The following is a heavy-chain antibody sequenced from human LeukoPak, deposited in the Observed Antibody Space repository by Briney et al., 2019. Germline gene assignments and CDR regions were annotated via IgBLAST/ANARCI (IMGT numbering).Heavy chain of an antibody. CDR1: GFTFSSYA. CDR3: AKGSKWELDYRDY. J-gene: IGHJ4*02. Sequence: GGSLRLSCAASGFTFSSYAMRWVRQAPGKGLEWVSAISGSGGSTYYADSVKGRLTISRDNSKNTLYLQMNSLRAEDTAVYYCAKGSKWELDYRDYWGQGTLVTVSS. CDR2: ISGSGGST. D-gene: IGHD1-26*01. V-gene: IGHV3-23*01.